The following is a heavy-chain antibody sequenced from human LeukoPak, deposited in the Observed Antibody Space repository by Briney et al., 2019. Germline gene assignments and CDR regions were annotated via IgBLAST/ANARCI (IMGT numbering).Heavy chain of an antibody. D-gene: IGHD5/OR15-5a*01. V-gene: IGHV3-11*06. CDR1: GFTFSDYY. J-gene: IGHJ5*02. CDR3: ARDLVSAQNNWFDP. Sequence: GGSLRLSCAASGFTFSDYYMSWIRQAPGKGLEWVSYISGSSSYIKYADSVKGRFTISRDNAKNSLYLHMNSLRAEDTAVYYCARDLVSAQNNWFDPWGQGTLVAVSS. CDR2: ISGSSSYI.